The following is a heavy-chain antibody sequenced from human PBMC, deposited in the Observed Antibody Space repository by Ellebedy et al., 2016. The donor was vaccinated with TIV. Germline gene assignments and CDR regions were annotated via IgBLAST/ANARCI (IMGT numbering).Heavy chain of an antibody. Sequence: GESLKISCAASGFPFSSYAMSWVRQAPGKGLEWVSAISGSGGSTYYADSVKGRFTISRDNSKNTLYLQMNSLRAEDTAVYYCAKDQEVRGLRYIDYWGQGTLVTVSS. J-gene: IGHJ4*02. CDR3: AKDQEVRGLRYIDY. V-gene: IGHV3-23*01. D-gene: IGHD3-10*01. CDR1: GFPFSSYA. CDR2: ISGSGGST.